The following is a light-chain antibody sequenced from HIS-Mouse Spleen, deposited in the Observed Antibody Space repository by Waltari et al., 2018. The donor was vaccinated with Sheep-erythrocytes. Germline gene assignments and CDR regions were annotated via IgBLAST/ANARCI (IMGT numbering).Light chain of an antibody. CDR3: MQALQTPIFT. V-gene: IGKV2-28*01. Sequence: DIEMTQSPLSLPVTPGEPVSISCRSSQSLLHSNGYNYLDWYLQKPGQSPQLLIYLGSNRASGVPDRFSGSGSGTDFTLKISRVEAEDVGVYYCMQALQTPIFTFGPGTKVDIK. J-gene: IGKJ3*01. CDR2: LGS. CDR1: QSLLHSNGYNY.